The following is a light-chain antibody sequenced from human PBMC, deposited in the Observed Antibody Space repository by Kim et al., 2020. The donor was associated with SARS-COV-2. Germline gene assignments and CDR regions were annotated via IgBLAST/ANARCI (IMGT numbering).Light chain of an antibody. CDR1: QNIDSW. Sequence: ASVGDRVTITCGASQNIDSWLAWYHQKPGKAPKLLIYKASSLESGVPSRFSGSGSGTEFTLSISSLQPDDFATYYCQQYKTYPVTFGGGTKVDIK. CDR2: KAS. CDR3: QQYKTYPVT. J-gene: IGKJ4*01. V-gene: IGKV1-5*03.